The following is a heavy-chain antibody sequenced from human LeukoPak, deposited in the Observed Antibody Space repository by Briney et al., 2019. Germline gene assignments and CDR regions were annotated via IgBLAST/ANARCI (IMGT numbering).Heavy chain of an antibody. D-gene: IGHD6-6*01. CDR3: ARDRSPDPVAEQLAYDAFDI. CDR2: IYTSGST. CDR1: GGSISSGSYY. V-gene: IGHV4-61*02. Sequence: KTSETLSLTCTVSGGSISSGSYYWSWIRQPAGKGLEWIGRIYTSGSTNYNPSLKSRVTISVDTSKNQFSLKLSSVTAADTAVYYCARDRSPDPVAEQLAYDAFDIWGQGTMDTVSS. J-gene: IGHJ3*02.